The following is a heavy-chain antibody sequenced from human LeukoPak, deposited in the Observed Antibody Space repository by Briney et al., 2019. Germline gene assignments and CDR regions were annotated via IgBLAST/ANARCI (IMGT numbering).Heavy chain of an antibody. CDR1: GGSISSGSYY. V-gene: IGHV4-61*02. CDR2: IYTSGST. CDR3: ARDSGGYYGMDV. Sequence: SQTLSLTCTVSGGSISSGSYYWRWIRQPAGKGLEWIGRIYTSGSTNYNPSLKSRVTISVDTSKNQFSLKLSSVTAADTAVYYCARDSGGYYGMDVWGQGTTVTVSS. D-gene: IGHD2-15*01. J-gene: IGHJ6*02.